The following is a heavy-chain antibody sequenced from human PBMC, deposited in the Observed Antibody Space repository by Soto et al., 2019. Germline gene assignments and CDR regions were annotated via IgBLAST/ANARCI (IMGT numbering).Heavy chain of an antibody. CDR1: GFTVSTYG. CDR3: TGEVASGY. J-gene: IGHJ4*02. D-gene: IGHD2-8*02. V-gene: IGHV3-30*03. Sequence: QVQLVESGGGVVQHGRSLRLSCAVSGFTVSTYGMYWVRQAPGKGLEWVAVISRDGGTKYYADSVKGRFTISRDNSRNTLFLEMNSLRGDDMAVYYCTGEVASGYWGQGTLVTVSS. CDR2: ISRDGGTK.